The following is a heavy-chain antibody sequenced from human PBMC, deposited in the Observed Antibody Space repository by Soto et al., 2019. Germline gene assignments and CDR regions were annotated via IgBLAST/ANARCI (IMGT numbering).Heavy chain of an antibody. CDR2: MNPNSGNT. CDR3: ARGGVSYGDWNWFDP. CDR1: GYTFTSYD. D-gene: IGHD4-17*01. Sequence: ASVKVSCKASGYTFTSYDINWVRQATGQGLEWMGWMNPNSGNTGYAQKFQGRVTMTRNTSISTAYMELSSLRSEDTAVYYCARGGVSYGDWNWFDPWGQGTLVTVSS. V-gene: IGHV1-8*01. J-gene: IGHJ5*02.